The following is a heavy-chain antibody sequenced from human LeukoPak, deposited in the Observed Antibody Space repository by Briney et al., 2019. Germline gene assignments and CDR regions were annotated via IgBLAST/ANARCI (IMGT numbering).Heavy chain of an antibody. CDR1: RYTFTGYY. D-gene: IGHD1-26*01. Sequence: GASVKVSCKASRYTFTGYYMHWVRQAPGQGLEWMGRINPNSGGTNYAQKFQGRVTMTRDTSISTAYMELSRLRSDDTAVYYCARSSGSLPYNWFDPWGQGTLVTVSS. CDR3: ARSSGSLPYNWFDP. J-gene: IGHJ5*02. V-gene: IGHV1-2*06. CDR2: INPNSGGT.